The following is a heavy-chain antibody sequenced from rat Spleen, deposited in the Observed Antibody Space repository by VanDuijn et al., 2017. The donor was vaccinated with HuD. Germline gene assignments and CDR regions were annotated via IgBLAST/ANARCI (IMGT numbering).Heavy chain of an antibody. CDR1: GFTFNYYW. D-gene: IGHD1-11*01. V-gene: IGHV5-31*01. CDR3: TRKETTGPDY. Sequence: EVQLVESGGGLVQPGRSLKISCVASGFTFNYYWMTWIRQAPGKGLEWVATITSAGDTTFYPDSVEGRFTISRDNVKGTLYLQMNSLRSEDTATYYCTRKETTGPDYWGQGVMVTVSS. CDR2: ITSAGDTT. J-gene: IGHJ2*01.